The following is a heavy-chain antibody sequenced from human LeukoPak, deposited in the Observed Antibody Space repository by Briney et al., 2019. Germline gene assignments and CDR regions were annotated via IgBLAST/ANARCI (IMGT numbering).Heavy chain of an antibody. Sequence: ASVKVSCKASGYSFTGYYMHWVRQAPGQGLEWMGWINPNTGGTSYAQKFQGRVTMTRDTSISTAYMELSSLRFDDTAVYYCARGEVITGDRYYFDYWGQGALVTVSS. CDR1: GYSFTGYY. CDR3: ARGEVITGDRYYFDY. V-gene: IGHV1-2*02. J-gene: IGHJ4*02. D-gene: IGHD7-27*01. CDR2: INPNTGGT.